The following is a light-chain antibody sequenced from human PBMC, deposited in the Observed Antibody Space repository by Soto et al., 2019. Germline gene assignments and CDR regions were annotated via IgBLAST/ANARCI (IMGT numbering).Light chain of an antibody. CDR2: EVS. V-gene: IGLV2-23*02. CDR3: CSYAGSSTLV. J-gene: IGLJ2*01. Sequence: QSALTQPASVSGSPGQSITISCTGTSSDVGSYNLVSWYQQHPGKAHHLMIYEVSKRPSGVSNRFSGSKAGNTASLTISGLQAEDEADYYCCSYAGSSTLVFGGGTQLTVL. CDR1: SSDVGSYNL.